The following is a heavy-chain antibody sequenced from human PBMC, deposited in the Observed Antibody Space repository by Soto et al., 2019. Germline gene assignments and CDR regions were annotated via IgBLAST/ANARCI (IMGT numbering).Heavy chain of an antibody. CDR3: ARDPSYDYIWGSYRSNFDY. J-gene: IGHJ4*02. D-gene: IGHD3-16*02. V-gene: IGHV6-1*01. Sequence: SQTLSLTCAISGDSVSSNSAAWNWIRQSPSRGLEWLGRTYYRSKWYNDYAVSVKSRITINPDTSKNQFSLQLNSVTPEDTAVYYCARDPSYDYIWGSYRSNFDYWGQGTLVTVSS. CDR2: TYYRSKWYN. CDR1: GDSVSSNSAA.